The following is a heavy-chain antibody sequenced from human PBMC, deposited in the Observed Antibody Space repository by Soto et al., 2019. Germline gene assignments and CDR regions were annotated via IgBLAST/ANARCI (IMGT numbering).Heavy chain of an antibody. D-gene: IGHD3-3*01. V-gene: IGHV3-74*01. CDR3: AREDFWSFA. CDR2: INKDATT. J-gene: IGHJ5*02. Sequence: EVQLAESGGGFVEPGGSLSLSCVVSGFSLSRAWMDWVRQVPGKGLVWVSRINKDATTTYADSVKGRFTISRDTAKNTLYLQMNSLRAEDTALYYCAREDFWSFAWGQGTLVTVSS. CDR1: GFSLSRAW.